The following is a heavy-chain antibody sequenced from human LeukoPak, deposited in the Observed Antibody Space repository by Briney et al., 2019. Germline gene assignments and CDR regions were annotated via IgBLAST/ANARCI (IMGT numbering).Heavy chain of an antibody. CDR1: GGSISSYY. D-gene: IGHD2-21*01. V-gene: IGHV4-59*08. CDR3: ARGTYNFDY. Sequence: PSETLSLTCTVSGGSISSYYWSWIRQPPGKGLEWIGYIYYSGSTYYNPSLKSRVTISVDTSKNQFSLKLSSVTAADTAVYYCARGTYNFDYWGQGTLVTVSS. J-gene: IGHJ4*02. CDR2: IYYSGST.